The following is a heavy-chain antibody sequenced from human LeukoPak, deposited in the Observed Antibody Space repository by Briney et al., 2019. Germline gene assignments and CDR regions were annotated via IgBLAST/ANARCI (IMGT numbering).Heavy chain of an antibody. V-gene: IGHV3-66*01. D-gene: IGHD2-2*01. CDR2: IYSGGST. CDR3: AKALVPAAIHWDSFDI. CDR1: GFTVSSNY. Sequence: GGSLRLPCAASGFTVSSNYMSWVRQAPGKGLEWVSVIYSGGSTYYADTVKGRFTISRDNSKNTLYLQMNSLRAEDTAVYYCAKALVPAAIHWDSFDIWGQGTMVTVSS. J-gene: IGHJ3*02.